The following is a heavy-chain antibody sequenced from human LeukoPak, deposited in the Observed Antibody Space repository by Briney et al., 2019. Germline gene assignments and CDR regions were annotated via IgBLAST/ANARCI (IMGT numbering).Heavy chain of an antibody. Sequence: PGGSLRLSCAASGFTFSNYAMSWVRQAPGKGLEWVSAISGSGGSTYYADSVKGRFTISRDNSKNTLYLQMNSLRAEDTAVYYCARDRYSSGWAHWGQGTLVTVSS. CDR1: GFTFSNYA. D-gene: IGHD6-19*01. J-gene: IGHJ4*02. V-gene: IGHV3-23*01. CDR3: ARDRYSSGWAH. CDR2: ISGSGGST.